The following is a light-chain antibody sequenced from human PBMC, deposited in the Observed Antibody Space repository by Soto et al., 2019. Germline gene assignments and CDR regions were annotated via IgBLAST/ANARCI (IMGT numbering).Light chain of an antibody. CDR3: CSYAVISTLV. V-gene: IGLV2-23*01. CDR2: EGS. CDR1: SSDVGNYLL. J-gene: IGLJ1*01. Sequence: QSALTQPASVSGSPGQSITISFTRTSSDVGNYLLVSWYQQHPGKVPKLIIYEGSKRPSGISSRFSGSKSANTASLTISGLQAGVEADYYCCSYAVISTLVFGTWTKLPVL.